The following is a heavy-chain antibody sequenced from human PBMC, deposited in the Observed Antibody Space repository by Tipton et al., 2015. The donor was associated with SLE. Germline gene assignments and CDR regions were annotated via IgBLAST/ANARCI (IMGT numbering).Heavy chain of an antibody. CDR1: GFTFSSYS. V-gene: IGHV3-48*01. J-gene: IGHJ4*02. CDR2: ISSSSSTI. CDR3: ARGGNSYNWPIDY. D-gene: IGHD1-1*01. Sequence: GSLRLSCAASGFTFSSYSMNWVRQAPGKGLEWVSYISSSSSTIYYADSVKGRFTISRDNAKNSLYLQMNSLRAEDTAVYYCARGGNSYNWPIDYWGQGTLVTVSS.